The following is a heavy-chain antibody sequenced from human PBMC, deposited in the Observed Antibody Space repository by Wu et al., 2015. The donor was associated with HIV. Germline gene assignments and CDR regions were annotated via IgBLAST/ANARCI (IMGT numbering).Heavy chain of an antibody. CDR1: GGTFSRYA. V-gene: IGHV1-69*12. CDR3: ASSPYDSSGYFYGGFFDY. Sequence: QVQLVQSGAEVKKPGSSVKVSCKASGGTFSRYAISWVRQAPGQGLEWMGGIVPILGTTHFAQKFQGRVTITADESTSISYMELSSLRSEDTAVYYCASSPYDSSGYFYGGFFDYWGQGTLVPSPQ. J-gene: IGHJ4*02. CDR2: IVPILGTT. D-gene: IGHD3-22*01.